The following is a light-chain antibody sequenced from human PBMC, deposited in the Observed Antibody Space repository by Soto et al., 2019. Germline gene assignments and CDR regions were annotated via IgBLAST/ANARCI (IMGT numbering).Light chain of an antibody. CDR3: QQSFTTPIT. J-gene: IGKJ5*01. CDR2: AAT. CDR1: QSISIY. V-gene: IGKV1-39*01. Sequence: DIQMTQSPSSLSASVGDRVTITCRASQSISIYLNWYQQKPGKAPNLLIFAATSLQSGVPSRFSGSGSGTDFTLTISSLQPEDFATYYCQQSFTTPITFGQGTRLEIQ.